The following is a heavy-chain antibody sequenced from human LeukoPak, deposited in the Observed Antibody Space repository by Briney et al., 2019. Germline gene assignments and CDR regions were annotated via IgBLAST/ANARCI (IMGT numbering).Heavy chain of an antibody. CDR1: GGSISSSSYY. D-gene: IGHD4-17*01. J-gene: IGHJ4*02. V-gene: IGHV4-39*07. CDR2: IYYSGST. Sequence: SETLSLTCTVSGGSISSSSYYWGWIRQPPGKGLEWIGSIYYSGSTHYNPSLKSRVTISVDTSKNQFSLKLSSVTAADTAVYYCARDDYGDYEVFDYWGQGTLVTVSS. CDR3: ARDDYGDYEVFDY.